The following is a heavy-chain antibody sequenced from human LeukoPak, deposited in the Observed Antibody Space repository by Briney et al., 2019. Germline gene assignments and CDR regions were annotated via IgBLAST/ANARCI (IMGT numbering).Heavy chain of an antibody. CDR2: IYPGDSDT. V-gene: IGHV5-51*01. D-gene: IGHD5-12*01. Sequence: GESPKISFKGSGYRFTSYWIGWVRQIPGKGLEWMGIIYPGDSDTRYSPAFQGQVTIAAAKSILTAHLHWSSLKASDTAMYYCARRYSGYEYFEYWGQGTLVTVSS. CDR1: GYRFTSYW. J-gene: IGHJ4*02. CDR3: ARRYSGYEYFEY.